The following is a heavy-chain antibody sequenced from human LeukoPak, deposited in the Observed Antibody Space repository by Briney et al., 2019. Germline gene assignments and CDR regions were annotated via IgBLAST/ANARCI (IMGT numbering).Heavy chain of an antibody. D-gene: IGHD3-22*01. J-gene: IGHJ4*02. CDR3: AKEGRLTVAAVVVENYFDY. CDR2: ISGSGGDT. CDR1: GFTFNRAA. Sequence: PGGSLRLSCAASGFTFNRAAMSWVRQAPGKGLEWVSGISGSGGDTYYSESVKGRFTIYRDNAKTTVYLQMNSLRTEDTAEYYCAKEGRLTVAAVVVENYFDYWGQGTPVTVSA. V-gene: IGHV3-23*01.